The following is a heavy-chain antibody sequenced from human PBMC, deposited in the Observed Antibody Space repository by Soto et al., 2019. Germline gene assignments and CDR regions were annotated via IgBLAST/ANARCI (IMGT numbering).Heavy chain of an antibody. CDR2: VWYDGSNK. CDR3: ARDDEGRGRAAKYYFDY. CDR1: GFTLSTYG. J-gene: IGHJ4*02. V-gene: IGHV3-33*01. D-gene: IGHD1-26*01. Sequence: PGGSLRLSCAASGFTLSTYGMHWVRQAPGKGLEWVAVVWYDGSNKQYADSVKGRFTISRDNSENTLYLQMNSLRAEDTAMYYCARDDEGRGRAAKYYFDYWGQGTLVTVSS.